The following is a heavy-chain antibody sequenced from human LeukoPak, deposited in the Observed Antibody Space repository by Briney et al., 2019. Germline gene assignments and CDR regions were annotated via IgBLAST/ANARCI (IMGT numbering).Heavy chain of an antibody. D-gene: IGHD3-10*01. J-gene: IGHJ3*02. CDR1: GFTFSSYA. CDR2: ISYDGSNK. CDR3: ARPLRVYYYGSGSYGAFDI. Sequence: PGGSLRLSCAASGFTFSSYAMHWVRQAPGKGLEWVAVISYDGSNKYYADSVKGRFTISRDNSKNTLYLQMNSLRAEDTAVYYCARPLRVYYYGSGSYGAFDIWGQGTMVTVSS. V-gene: IGHV3-30-3*01.